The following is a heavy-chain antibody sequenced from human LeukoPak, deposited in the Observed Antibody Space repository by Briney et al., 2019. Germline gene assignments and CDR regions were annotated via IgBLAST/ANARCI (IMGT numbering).Heavy chain of an antibody. CDR1: GGSITGYY. Sequence: SETLSLTYAVYGGSITGYYWSWIRQNPGRGLEWVGEIHYSGATSYNPSLKSRATISTDTSKNQFSLRLSSVTAADTAVYYCARGNILTGYCFDFWGQGALVTVSS. CDR2: IHYSGAT. CDR3: ARGNILTGYCFDF. J-gene: IGHJ4*02. D-gene: IGHD3-9*01. V-gene: IGHV4-34*01.